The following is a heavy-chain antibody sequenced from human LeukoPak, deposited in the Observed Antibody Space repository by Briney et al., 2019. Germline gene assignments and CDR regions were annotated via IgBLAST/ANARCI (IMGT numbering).Heavy chain of an antibody. V-gene: IGHV3-48*01. CDR3: ASSDYGAFDY. J-gene: IGHJ4*02. CDR2: ISSSSSTI. CDR1: GFTFSGYG. Sequence: GGSLRLSCAASGFTFSGYGMNWVRQAPGKGLEWVSYISSSSSTIYYADSVKGRFTISRDNAKNSLYLQMNSLRAEDTAVYYCASSDYGAFDYWGQGTLVTVSS. D-gene: IGHD4-17*01.